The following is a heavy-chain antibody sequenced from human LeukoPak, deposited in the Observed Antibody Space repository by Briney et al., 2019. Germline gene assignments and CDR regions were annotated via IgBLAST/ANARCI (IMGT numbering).Heavy chain of an antibody. CDR3: AKDPTVVVPAAHPGENFDY. V-gene: IGHV3-11*04. CDR1: GFTFSDYH. Sequence: GGSLRLSCAASGFTFSDYHMSWIRQASGKGLEWVSYISSSGGTISYADSVKGRFTISRDNAKNSLYLQMNSLRAEDTAVYYCAKDPTVVVPAAHPGENFDYWGQGTLVTVSS. D-gene: IGHD2-2*01. CDR2: ISSSGGTI. J-gene: IGHJ4*02.